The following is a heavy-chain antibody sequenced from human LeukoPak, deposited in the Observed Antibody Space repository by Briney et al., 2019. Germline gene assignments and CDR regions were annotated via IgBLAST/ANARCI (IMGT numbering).Heavy chain of an antibody. J-gene: IGHJ6*04. V-gene: IGHV3-11*06. CDR2: ISSSSSYT. CDR3: ARKWQQPEGYYYGMDV. Sequence: GGSLRLSCAASGFTFSDYYMSRIRQAPGKGLEWVSYISSSSSYTNYADSVKGRFTISRDNAKNSLYLQMNSLRAEDTAVYYCARKWQQPEGYYYGMDVWGKGTTVTVAS. CDR1: GFTFSDYY. D-gene: IGHD6-13*01.